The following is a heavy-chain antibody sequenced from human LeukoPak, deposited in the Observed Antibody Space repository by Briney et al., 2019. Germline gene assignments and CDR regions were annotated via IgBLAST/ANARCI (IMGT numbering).Heavy chain of an antibody. CDR2: ISAYNGNT. Sequence: ASVKVSCKASGYTFTSYGISWVRQAPGQGVEWMGWISAYNGNTNYAQKLQGRVTMTTDISTSTAYMELRSLRSDDTAVYYCARNYDSSGYYSGDYHYYGMDVWGQGTTVTVSS. CDR1: GYTFTSYG. V-gene: IGHV1-18*01. D-gene: IGHD3-22*01. CDR3: ARNYDSSGYYSGDYHYYGMDV. J-gene: IGHJ6*02.